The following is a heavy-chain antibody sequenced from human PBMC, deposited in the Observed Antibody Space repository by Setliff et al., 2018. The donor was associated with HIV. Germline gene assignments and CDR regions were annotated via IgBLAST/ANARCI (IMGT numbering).Heavy chain of an antibody. V-gene: IGHV4-34*01. Sequence: KTSETLSLTCAVYGGSFSGYYWSWIRQPPGKGLEWIGEINHSGSTNYNPSLQSRVTISLDTSNNQFSLKLTSVTAADTAMYYCASFFVTTVTNQDYWGQGTPVTVSS. CDR2: INHSGST. D-gene: IGHD4-17*01. CDR3: ASFFVTTVTNQDY. J-gene: IGHJ4*02. CDR1: GGSFSGYY.